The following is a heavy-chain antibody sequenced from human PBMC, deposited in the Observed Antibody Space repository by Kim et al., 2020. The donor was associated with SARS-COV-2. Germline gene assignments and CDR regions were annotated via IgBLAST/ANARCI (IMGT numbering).Heavy chain of an antibody. V-gene: IGHV4-31*02. J-gene: IGHJ6*02. Sequence: LKSRVTISVDTSKNQFSLKLSSVTAADTAVYYCARGTDYYDSKDYYGMDVWGQGTTVTVSS. D-gene: IGHD3-22*01. CDR3: ARGTDYYDSKDYYGMDV.